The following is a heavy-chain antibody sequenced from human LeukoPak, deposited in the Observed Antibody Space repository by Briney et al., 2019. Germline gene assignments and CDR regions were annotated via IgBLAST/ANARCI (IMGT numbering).Heavy chain of an antibody. J-gene: IGHJ3*02. V-gene: IGHV4-59*01. CDR2: SHFTGAS. D-gene: IGHD5-12*01. CDR1: GGSISEYH. CDR3: ARAYSDYGNDAFDI. Sequence: SETLSLTCTVSGGSISEYHWTWIRQPPGRTPEWIGYSHFTGASNYNPSLKGRVTISLDTSKNQFSLKLSSVTAADTAIYYCARAYSDYGNDAFDIWGQGTKVTVS.